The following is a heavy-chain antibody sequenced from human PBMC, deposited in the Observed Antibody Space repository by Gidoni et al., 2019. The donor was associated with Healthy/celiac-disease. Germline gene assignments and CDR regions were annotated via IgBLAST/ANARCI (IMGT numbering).Heavy chain of an antibody. D-gene: IGHD2-21*01. V-gene: IGHV4-39*01. Sequence: QLQLQESGPGLVKPSETLSLTCTVSGGSISSSSYYSGWIRQPPGKGLEWIGSIYYSGSTYYNPSLKSRVTISVDTSKNQFSLKLSSVTAADTAVYYCARSGIVAVDIWGQGTMVTVSS. CDR2: IYYSGST. J-gene: IGHJ3*02. CDR1: GGSISSSSYY. CDR3: ARSGIVAVDI.